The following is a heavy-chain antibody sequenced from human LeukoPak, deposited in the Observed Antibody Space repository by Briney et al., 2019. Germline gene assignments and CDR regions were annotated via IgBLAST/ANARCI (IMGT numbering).Heavy chain of an antibody. Sequence: ASVKVSCKASGYTFTGYYVHWVRQAPGQGLEWMGWINPNSGGTNYAQKFQGRVTMTRDTSISTAYMELSRLRSDDTAVYYCARAEMATMSWIDYWGQGTLVTVSS. J-gene: IGHJ4*02. V-gene: IGHV1-2*02. CDR2: INPNSGGT. CDR1: GYTFTGYY. CDR3: ARAEMATMSWIDY. D-gene: IGHD5-24*01.